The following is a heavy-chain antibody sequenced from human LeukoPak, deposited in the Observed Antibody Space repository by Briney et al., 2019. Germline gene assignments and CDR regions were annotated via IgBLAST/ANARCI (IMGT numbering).Heavy chain of an antibody. D-gene: IGHD3-22*01. CDR3: ARDHDSGPNWFDP. J-gene: IGHJ5*02. V-gene: IGHV1-69*13. Sequence: ASVKVSCKASGGTFSSYAISWVRRAPGQGLEWMGGIIPIFGTANYAQKFQGRVTITADESTSTAYMELSSLRSEDTAVYYCARDHDSGPNWFDPWGQGTLVTVSS. CDR2: IIPIFGTA. CDR1: GGTFSSYA.